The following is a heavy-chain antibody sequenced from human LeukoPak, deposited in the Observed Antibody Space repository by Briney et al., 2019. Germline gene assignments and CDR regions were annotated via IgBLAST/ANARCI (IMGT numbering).Heavy chain of an antibody. Sequence: SETLSLTCVVSGGSISTNHWSWIRQPPGKGLEWIGYVFYSGNNNYNPSLKSRVTISVDTSKHHFYLKLSSVTAADTAMYYCARVGGGYDGYFDYWGQGTLVTVSS. J-gene: IGHJ4*02. V-gene: IGHV4-59*01. CDR1: GGSISTNH. CDR2: VFYSGNN. CDR3: ARVGGGYDGYFDY. D-gene: IGHD5-12*01.